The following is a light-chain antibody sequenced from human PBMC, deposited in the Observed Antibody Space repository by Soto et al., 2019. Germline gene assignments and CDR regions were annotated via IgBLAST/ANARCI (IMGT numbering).Light chain of an antibody. CDR1: QSVSSSF. J-gene: IGKJ1*01. Sequence: EIVLTQSPGTLSLSPGERATLSCRASQSVSSSFLAWYQQKPGQAPRLLIYGASSRATGIPDRFSGSGSGKDFTLTISRLEPEDFAVYYCQQCDSSPWTFGQGTKVEIK. CDR2: GAS. CDR3: QQCDSSPWT. V-gene: IGKV3-20*01.